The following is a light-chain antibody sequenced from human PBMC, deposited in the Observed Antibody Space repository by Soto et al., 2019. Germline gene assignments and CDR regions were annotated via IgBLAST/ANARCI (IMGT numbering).Light chain of an antibody. CDR2: GAS. V-gene: IGKV1-9*01. CDR3: QQLDSYPLT. CDR1: QGINNY. Sequence: DIQLTQSPSFLSASVGDRVTITCRASQGINNYLAWYQQKSGKVPKLLMYGASTLQSGAPSRFSGSGYGTEFTLTISSLQPEDFATYYCQQLDSYPLTFGQGTRLDMK. J-gene: IGKJ5*01.